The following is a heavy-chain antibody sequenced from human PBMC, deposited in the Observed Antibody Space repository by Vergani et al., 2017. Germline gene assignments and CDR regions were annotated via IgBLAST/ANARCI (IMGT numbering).Heavy chain of an antibody. D-gene: IGHD3-3*01. Sequence: QLQLQESGPGLVKPSETLSLTCTVSGGSISSSSYYWGWIRQPPGKGLEWIGYIYYSGSTNYNHSLKSRVTISVDTYKNQFSLKLSSVTAADTAVYYCARASLRGIDPWGQGTLVTVSS. CDR3: ARASLRGIDP. J-gene: IGHJ5*02. CDR2: IYYSGST. CDR1: GGSISSSSYY. V-gene: IGHV4-61*05.